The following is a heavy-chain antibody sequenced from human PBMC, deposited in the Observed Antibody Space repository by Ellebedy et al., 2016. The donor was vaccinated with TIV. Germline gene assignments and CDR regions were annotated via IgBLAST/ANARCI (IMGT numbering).Heavy chain of an antibody. V-gene: IGHV4-39*01. CDR3: ARHDNGDYTDAFDI. J-gene: IGHJ3*02. Sequence: GSLRLXCTVSGGSISSSSYYWGWIRQPPGKGLEWIGSIYYSGSTYYNPSLKSRVTISVDTSKNQFSLKLSSVTAADTAAYYCARHDNGDYTDAFDIWGQGTMVTVSS. D-gene: IGHD4-17*01. CDR2: IYYSGST. CDR1: GGSISSSSYY.